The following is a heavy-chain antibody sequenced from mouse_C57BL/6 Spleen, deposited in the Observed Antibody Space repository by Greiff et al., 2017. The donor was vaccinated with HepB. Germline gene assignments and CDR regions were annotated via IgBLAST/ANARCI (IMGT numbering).Heavy chain of an antibody. CDR2: INPNNGGT. Sequence: EVQLQQSGPELVKPGASVKISCKASGYTFTDYYMNWVKQSHGKSLEWIGDINPNNGGTSYNQKFKGKAKLTVDKSSSTAYMELRSLTSKDSAVYYCARSNSPWLAYWGQGTLVTVSA. CDR1: GYTFTDYY. D-gene: IGHD6-1*01. V-gene: IGHV1-26*01. CDR3: ARSNSPWLAY. J-gene: IGHJ3*01.